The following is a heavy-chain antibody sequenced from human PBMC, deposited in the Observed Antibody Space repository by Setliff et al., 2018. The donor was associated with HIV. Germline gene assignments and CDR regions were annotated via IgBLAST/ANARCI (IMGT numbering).Heavy chain of an antibody. CDR1: GFTFRSYG. Sequence: GGSLRLSCAASGFTFRSYGMHWVRQAPGSGLEWVAFIWYDGSNKYYADSVKGRFTISRDNSKNTLYLQMNSLRAEDTAMYYCASFFVTTVTNQDYWGQGTPVTVSS. D-gene: IGHD4-17*01. CDR3: ASFFVTTVTNQDY. J-gene: IGHJ4*02. CDR2: IWYDGSNK. V-gene: IGHV3-30*02.